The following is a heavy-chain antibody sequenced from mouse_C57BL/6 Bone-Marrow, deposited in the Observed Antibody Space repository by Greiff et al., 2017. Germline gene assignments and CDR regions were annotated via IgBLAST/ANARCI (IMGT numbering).Heavy chain of an antibody. V-gene: IGHV1-55*01. CDR2: IYPGSGST. J-gene: IGHJ4*01. D-gene: IGHD2-1*01. CDR1: GYTFTSYW. CDR3: AGDYGNPWYAMDY. Sequence: VQLQQPGAELVKPGASVKMSCKASGYTFTSYWITWVKQRPGQGLEWIGDIYPGSGSTNYNEKFKGKATLTVDTSSSTAYMQLSSLTSEDSAVYYCAGDYGNPWYAMDYWGQGTSVTVSS.